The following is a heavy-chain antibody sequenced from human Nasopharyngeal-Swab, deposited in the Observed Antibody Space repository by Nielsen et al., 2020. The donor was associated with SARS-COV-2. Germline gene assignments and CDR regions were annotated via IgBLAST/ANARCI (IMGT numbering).Heavy chain of an antibody. Sequence: LRLSCAISGVSVSSHSAGWNWIRQSPSRGLEWLGRTLYRSKWYNDYAESVKSRIAVNPDTSKNQFSLQLNSVTPEDTAVYYCARGRDFSFDSWGQGTLVTASS. CDR2: TLYRSKWYN. J-gene: IGHJ4*02. V-gene: IGHV6-1*01. CDR1: GVSVSSHSAG. CDR3: ARGRDFSFDS. D-gene: IGHD3-3*01.